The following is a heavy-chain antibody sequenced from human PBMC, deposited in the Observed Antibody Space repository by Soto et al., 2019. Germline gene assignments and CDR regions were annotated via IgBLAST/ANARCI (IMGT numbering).Heavy chain of an antibody. CDR1: GGSISSYY. V-gene: IGHV4-4*07. J-gene: IGHJ6*02. Sequence: SETLSLTCTVSGGSISSYYWSWIRQPAGKGLEWIGRIYTSGSTYYNPSLKSRVTISVDTSKNQFSLKLSSVTAEDTAVYYCARHRGENVPYGLDVWGQGTTVTVSS. CDR3: ARHRGENVPYGLDV. D-gene: IGHD1-1*01. CDR2: IYTSGST.